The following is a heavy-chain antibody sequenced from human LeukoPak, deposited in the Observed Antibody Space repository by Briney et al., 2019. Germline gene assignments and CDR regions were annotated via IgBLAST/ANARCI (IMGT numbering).Heavy chain of an antibody. Sequence: GGSLRLSCAASGFTFSDYYMSWIRQAPGKGLEWVSYISSSGSTIYYADSVKGRFTISRDKSKNTLYLQMNSLRAEDTAVYYCAKDRDSSSWSGRGNWFDPWGQGTLVTVSS. CDR3: AKDRDSSSWSGRGNWFDP. J-gene: IGHJ5*02. CDR2: ISSSGSTI. CDR1: GFTFSDYY. V-gene: IGHV3-11*04. D-gene: IGHD6-13*01.